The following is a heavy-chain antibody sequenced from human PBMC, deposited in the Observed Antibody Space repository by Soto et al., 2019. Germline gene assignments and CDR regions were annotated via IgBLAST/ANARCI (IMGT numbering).Heavy chain of an antibody. J-gene: IGHJ4*02. CDR1: GGTFSSYA. CDR2: IIPIFGTA. D-gene: IGHD3-22*01. CDR3: ASGFGYYYDSSGYSVFDY. V-gene: IGHV1-69*01. Sequence: QVQLVQSGAEVKKPGSSVKVSCKASGGTFSSYAISWVRQAPGQGLEWMGGIIPIFGTANYAQKFQGRVTITADESTSTAYMELSSLRSEDTAVYYCASGFGYYYDSSGYSVFDYRGQGTLVTVSS.